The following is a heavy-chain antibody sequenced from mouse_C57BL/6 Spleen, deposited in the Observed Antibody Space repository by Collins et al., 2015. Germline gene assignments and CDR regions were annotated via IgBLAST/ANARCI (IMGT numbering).Heavy chain of an antibody. V-gene: IGHV1-69*02. D-gene: IGHD2-1*01. J-gene: IGHJ3*01. Sequence: QVQLQQPGAELVKPGASVKPSCKASGYTFTSYWMHWVKQRPGQGLEWIGEIDPSDSYTNYNQKFKGKATLTVDKSSSTAYTQLSSLTSEDSAVYYCAVIYYQFAYWGQGTLVTVSA. CDR2: IDPSDSYT. CDR1: GYTFTSYW. CDR3: AVIYYQFAY.